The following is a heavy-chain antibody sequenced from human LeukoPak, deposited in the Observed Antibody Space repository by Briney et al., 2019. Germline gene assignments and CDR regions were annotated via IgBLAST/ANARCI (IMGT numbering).Heavy chain of an antibody. V-gene: IGHV4-34*01. CDR1: GGSFRGYL. CDR3: ARGRRGYYDSSGLRY. D-gene: IGHD3-22*01. Sequence: PSETLSLMCAVCGGSFRGYLWSWIRQPPGKGRVCIGEINHSGSTNYNPSLKSRVTISVDTSKNQFSLKLSSVTAADTAVYYCARGRRGYYDSSGLRYWGQGTLVTVSS. CDR2: INHSGST. J-gene: IGHJ4*02.